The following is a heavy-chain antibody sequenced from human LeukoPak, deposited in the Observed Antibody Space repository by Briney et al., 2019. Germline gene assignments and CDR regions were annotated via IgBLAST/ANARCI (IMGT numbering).Heavy chain of an antibody. Sequence: GGSLRLSCAASGFTFDDYAMHWVRHAPGKGLEWVSLISWDGGSTYYADSVKGRFTISRDNSKNSLYLQMNSLRAEDTALYYCARSWSGAAGSLYYYYYMDVWGKGTTVTVSS. CDR3: ARSWSGAAGSLYYYYYMDV. CDR1: GFTFDDYA. D-gene: IGHD6-13*01. CDR2: ISWDGGST. J-gene: IGHJ6*03. V-gene: IGHV3-43D*03.